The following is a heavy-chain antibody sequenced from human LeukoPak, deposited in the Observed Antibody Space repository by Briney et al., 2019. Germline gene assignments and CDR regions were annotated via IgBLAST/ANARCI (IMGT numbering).Heavy chain of an antibody. CDR1: GFTFSSYA. CDR2: ISWNSGSI. V-gene: IGHV3-9*01. CDR3: AKDIGAVAGYAFDI. J-gene: IGHJ3*02. D-gene: IGHD6-19*01. Sequence: PGGSLRLSCAASGFTFSSYAMHWVRQAPGKGLEWVSGISWNSGSIGYADSVKGRFTISRDNAKNSLYLQMNSLRAEDTALYYCAKDIGAVAGYAFDIWGQGTMVTVSS.